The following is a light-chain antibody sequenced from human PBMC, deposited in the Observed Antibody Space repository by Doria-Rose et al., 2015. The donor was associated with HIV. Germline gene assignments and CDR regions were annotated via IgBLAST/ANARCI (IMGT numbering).Light chain of an antibody. J-gene: IGKJ1*01. V-gene: IGKV3-20*01. CDR2: DGS. Sequence: EIVLTQSPGTLSLSPGERATLSCRASQSFSSTYLAWYQQKPGQAPSLLIYDGSTRATGIPDRFSASGSGTDLTLTINRLEPEDLALYYCHQYGTSWTFGQGTKVEI. CDR3: HQYGTSWT. CDR1: QSFSSTY.